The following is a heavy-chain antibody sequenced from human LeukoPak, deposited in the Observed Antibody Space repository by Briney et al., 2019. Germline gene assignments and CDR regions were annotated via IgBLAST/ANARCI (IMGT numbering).Heavy chain of an antibody. CDR3: AKDQDCSTTSCYRYFDY. CDR2: ISGSGGIT. J-gene: IGHJ4*02. Sequence: GGSLKLSCAASGFTFSSSALSWVRQAPGKGLEWVSIISGSGGITYYADSVKGRFTISRDNSKNTLYLQMNSLRAEDTAVYYCAKDQDCSTTSCYRYFDYWGQGTLVTVSS. V-gene: IGHV3-23*01. D-gene: IGHD2-2*01. CDR1: GFTFSSSA.